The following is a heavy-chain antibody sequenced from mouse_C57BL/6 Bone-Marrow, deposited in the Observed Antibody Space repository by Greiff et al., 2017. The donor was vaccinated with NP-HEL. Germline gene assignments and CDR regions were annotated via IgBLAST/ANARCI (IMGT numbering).Heavy chain of an antibody. J-gene: IGHJ4*01. CDR3: ARSFYYDSYYAMDY. D-gene: IGHD2-4*01. Sequence: VQLKQSGPELVKPGASVKISCKASGYSFTDYTMNWVKQSNGKSLEWIGVINPNYGTTSYNQKFKGKATLTVDQSSSTAYMQLNSLTSEDSAVYYCARSFYYDSYYAMDYWGQGTSVTVSS. V-gene: IGHV1-39*01. CDR2: INPNYGTT. CDR1: GYSFTDYT.